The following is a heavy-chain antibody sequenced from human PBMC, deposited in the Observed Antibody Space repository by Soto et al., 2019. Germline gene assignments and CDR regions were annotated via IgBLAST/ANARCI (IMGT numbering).Heavy chain of an antibody. J-gene: IGHJ4*02. V-gene: IGHV4-34*01. D-gene: IGHD6-6*01. Sequence: SETLSLTCAVYGGSFSGYYWSWIRQPPGKGLEWIGEINHSGSTNYNPSLKSRVTISVDTSKNQFSLKLSSVTAADTAVYYCARRLEPGAEQLGDYYFDYWGQGTLVTVSS. CDR3: ARRLEPGAEQLGDYYFDY. CDR2: INHSGST. CDR1: GGSFSGYY.